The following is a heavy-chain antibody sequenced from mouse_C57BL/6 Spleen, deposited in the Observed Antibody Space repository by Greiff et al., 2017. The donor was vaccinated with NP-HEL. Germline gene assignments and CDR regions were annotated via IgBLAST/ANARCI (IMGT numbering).Heavy chain of an antibody. D-gene: IGHD1-1*01. V-gene: IGHV1-26*01. Sequence: EVQLQQSGPELVKPGASVKISCKASGYTFTDYYMNWVKQSHGKSLEWIGDINPNNGGTSYNQKFKGKATLTVDKSSSTAYMELRSLTSEDSAVYYCAPYYYGSPSFAYWGQGTLVTVSA. J-gene: IGHJ3*01. CDR2: INPNNGGT. CDR1: GYTFTDYY. CDR3: APYYYGSPSFAY.